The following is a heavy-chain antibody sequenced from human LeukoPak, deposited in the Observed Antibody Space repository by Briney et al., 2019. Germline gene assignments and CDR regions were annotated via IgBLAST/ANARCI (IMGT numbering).Heavy chain of an antibody. D-gene: IGHD4-17*01. CDR1: VDSLISDY. CDR3: AREGRQDYVYFDC. Sequence: SETLSLTCTVSVDSLISDYWSWIRQPPGKGLEWMGYINYSGNTNYNPSLKSRVTISVDTSKNQFSLRLTSVTAADTAVYYCAREGRQDYVYFDCWGQGTLVTVSS. J-gene: IGHJ4*02. CDR2: INYSGNT. V-gene: IGHV4-59*01.